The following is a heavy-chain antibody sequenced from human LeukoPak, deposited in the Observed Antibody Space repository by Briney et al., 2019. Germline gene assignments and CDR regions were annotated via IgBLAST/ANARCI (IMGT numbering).Heavy chain of an antibody. CDR2: IIPIFGTA. Sequence: SVKVSCKASGGTFTSYAISWMRQAPGQGLEWMGGIIPIFGTANYAQKFQGRVTITADKCTSTAYMELSSLRSEDTAVYYCARVYSYGQDKYYFDYWGQGTLVTVSS. J-gene: IGHJ4*02. CDR3: ARVYSYGQDKYYFDY. V-gene: IGHV1-69*06. D-gene: IGHD5-18*01. CDR1: GGTFTSYA.